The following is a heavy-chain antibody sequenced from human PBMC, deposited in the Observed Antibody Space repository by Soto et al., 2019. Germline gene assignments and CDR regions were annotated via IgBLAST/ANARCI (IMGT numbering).Heavy chain of an antibody. V-gene: IGHV4-61*08. Sequence: SETLCLTCTVSGGSVSSVGYCWSCIRQPPGKGLEWIGYIYYSGSTNYNPSLKSRVTISVDTSKNQFSLKLGSVTAADTALYYCAKLPWADYGGIFDPWGQGTLVTVSS. CDR1: GGSVSSVGYC. CDR3: AKLPWADYGGIFDP. CDR2: IYYSGST. J-gene: IGHJ5*02. D-gene: IGHD4-17*01.